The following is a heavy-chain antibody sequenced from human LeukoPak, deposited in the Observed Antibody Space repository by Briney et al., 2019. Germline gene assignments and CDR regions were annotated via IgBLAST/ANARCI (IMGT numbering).Heavy chain of an antibody. CDR2: IKSKTDGGTT. CDR1: GFSFSNAC. Sequence: PGGSLRLSCAPSGFSFSNACMTCVPQAPGKGPECLGRIKSKTDGGTTDYPAPVKGRFPISRDDSKHTLYLQMNSLKSEYTAGYYCTTEPYYGSGNYWGQGTLVTVSS. CDR3: TTEPYYGSGNY. D-gene: IGHD3-10*01. J-gene: IGHJ4*02. V-gene: IGHV3-15*01.